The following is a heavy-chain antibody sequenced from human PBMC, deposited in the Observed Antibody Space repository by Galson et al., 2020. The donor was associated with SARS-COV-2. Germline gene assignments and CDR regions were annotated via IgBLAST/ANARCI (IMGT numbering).Heavy chain of an antibody. J-gene: IGHJ3*02. Sequence: GESLKISCAASGFTFSSYAMHWVRQAPGKGLEWVAVISYDGSNKYYADSVKGRFTISRDNSKNTLYLQMNSLRAEDTAVYYCAREGVVVNAFDIWGQGTMVTVSS. CDR2: ISYDGSNK. CDR3: AREGVVVNAFDI. V-gene: IGHV3-30*01. CDR1: GFTFSSYA. D-gene: IGHD2-2*01.